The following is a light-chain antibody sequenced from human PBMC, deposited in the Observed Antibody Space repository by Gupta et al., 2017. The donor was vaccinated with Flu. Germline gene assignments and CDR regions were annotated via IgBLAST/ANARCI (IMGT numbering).Light chain of an antibody. Sequence: EIQLTQSPATLSSSPGERATISCRASQSVSSYLAWYQQKPGQAPRLLIYDASNSVTGIPARCSGSGGGTDFTLTISSRVPEDVAVSYCQQRSNWPLITFGGGTKVEIK. V-gene: IGKV3-11*01. CDR3: QQRSNWPLIT. CDR2: DAS. CDR1: QSVSSY. J-gene: IGKJ4*01.